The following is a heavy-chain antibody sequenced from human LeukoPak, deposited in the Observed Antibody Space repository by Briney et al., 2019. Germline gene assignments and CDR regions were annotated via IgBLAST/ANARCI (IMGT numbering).Heavy chain of an antibody. V-gene: IGHV3-43*02. D-gene: IGHD5-12*01. J-gene: IGHJ4*02. CDR3: ARARGYSNL. CDR1: GFTFDVYA. CDR2: ISGDGGDT. Sequence: GGSLRLSCAASGFTFDVYAMHWVRQVPGKGLEWVSLISGDGGDTFYADSVRGRFTISRDNNKNSLFLQMNSLRTEDTALYYCARARGYSNLWGQGTLVTVSS.